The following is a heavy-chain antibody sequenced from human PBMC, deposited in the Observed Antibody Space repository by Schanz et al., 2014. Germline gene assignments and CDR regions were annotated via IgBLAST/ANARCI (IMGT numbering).Heavy chain of an antibody. CDR3: AKKVVATIGGYYDN. CDR2: ITYNGGTI. V-gene: IGHV3-11*01. Sequence: VELVESGGGLVQPGGSLRLSCAASGFSFSDHAMDWVRQAAGKGLEWISYITYNGGTIYYADSVKGRFTISRDNTKNSLFLQMNSLRAEDTAVYYCAKKVVATIGGYYDNWGQGTLXIVSS. J-gene: IGHJ4*02. CDR1: GFSFSDHA. D-gene: IGHD5-12*01.